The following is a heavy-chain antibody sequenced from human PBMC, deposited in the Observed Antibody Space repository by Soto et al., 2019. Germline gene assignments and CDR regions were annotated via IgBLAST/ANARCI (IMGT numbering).Heavy chain of an antibody. Sequence: TCTVSGGSISSGGYYWSWIRQHPGKGLEWIGYIYYSGSTYYNPSLKSRVTISVDTSKNQFSLKLSSVTAADTAVYYCARVTTTVTTTHWGQGTLVTVSS. V-gene: IGHV4-31*03. CDR2: IYYSGST. CDR1: GGSISSGGYY. CDR3: ARVTTTVTTTH. D-gene: IGHD4-17*01. J-gene: IGHJ4*02.